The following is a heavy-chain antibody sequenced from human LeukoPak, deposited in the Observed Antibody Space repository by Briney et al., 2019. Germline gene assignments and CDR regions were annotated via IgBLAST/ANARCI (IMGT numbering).Heavy chain of an antibody. D-gene: IGHD6-6*01. CDR1: GFTFDDYG. V-gene: IGHV3-20*01. Sequence: VGSLRLSCAASGFTFDDYGMSWVRQAPGKGLEWVSGINWNGGSTGYEDSVKGRFTISRDNAQNSLYLQMNSLRAEDTALYHCARDFDSSSPPFDFWGQGTLVTVSS. J-gene: IGHJ4*02. CDR3: ARDFDSSSPPFDF. CDR2: INWNGGST.